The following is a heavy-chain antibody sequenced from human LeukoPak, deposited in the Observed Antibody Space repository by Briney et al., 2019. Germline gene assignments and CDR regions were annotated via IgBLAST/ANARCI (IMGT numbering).Heavy chain of an antibody. D-gene: IGHD1-26*01. CDR2: ISWNSGSI. V-gene: IGHV3-9*01. CDR3: AKAKVGAKGLFDY. J-gene: IGHJ4*02. Sequence: GGSLRLSCAASGFTFDDYAMHWVRQAPGKGLEWVSGISWNSGSIGYADSVKGRFTISRDNAKNSLYLQMNSLRAEDTALYYCAKAKVGAKGLFDYWGQGTLVSVSS. CDR1: GFTFDDYA.